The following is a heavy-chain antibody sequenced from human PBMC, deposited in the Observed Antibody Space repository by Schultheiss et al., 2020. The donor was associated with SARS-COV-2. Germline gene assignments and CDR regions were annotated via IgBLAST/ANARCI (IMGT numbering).Heavy chain of an antibody. CDR3: AREEGYCSSTSCQGAFDI. CDR2: IYYSGNT. J-gene: IGHJ3*02. V-gene: IGHV4-61*01. Sequence: SETLSLTCTVSGYSISSGYYWGWIRQPPGKGLEWIGYIYYSGNTKYNPSLKSRVTISVDTSKNQFSLKLSSVTAADTAVYYCAREEGYCSSTSCQGAFDIWGQGTMVTVSS. D-gene: IGHD2-2*01. CDR1: GYSISSGYY.